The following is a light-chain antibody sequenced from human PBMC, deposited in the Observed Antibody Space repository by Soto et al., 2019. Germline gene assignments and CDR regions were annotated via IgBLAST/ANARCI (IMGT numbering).Light chain of an antibody. J-gene: IGKJ1*01. CDR2: GAS. CDR1: QSVSSY. Sequence: EIVLTQSPGTLSLSPGERATLSCRASQSVSSYLAWYQQKPGQAPRILIYGASNRATGIPDRFSGSGSGTDFTLTISRLEPEDFAVYYCQQYGSSGTFGQGTKVDIK. V-gene: IGKV3-20*01. CDR3: QQYGSSGT.